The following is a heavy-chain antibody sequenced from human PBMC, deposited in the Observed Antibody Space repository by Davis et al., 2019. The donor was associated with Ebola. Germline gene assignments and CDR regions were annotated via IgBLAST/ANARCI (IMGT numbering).Heavy chain of an antibody. CDR1: GFTFSTYA. CDR3: AKRVEVRLGPYYYYAMDV. D-gene: IGHD3-10*01. CDR2: ISGSGGST. Sequence: GESLKISCVASGFTFSTYAMSWVRQAPGKGLEWVSTISGSGGSTYYADSIKGRFTISRDNSKKTLYLQMNSRRAEDTAVYYCAKRVEVRLGPYYYYAMDVWGQGTTVTVSS. V-gene: IGHV3-23*01. J-gene: IGHJ6*02.